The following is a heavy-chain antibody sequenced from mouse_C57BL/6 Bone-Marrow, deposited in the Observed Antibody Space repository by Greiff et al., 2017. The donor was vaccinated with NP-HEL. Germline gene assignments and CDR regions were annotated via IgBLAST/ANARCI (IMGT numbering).Heavy chain of an antibody. CDR1: GYSITSGYY. V-gene: IGHV3-6*01. D-gene: IGHD1-1*01. J-gene: IGHJ4*01. Sequence: EVQLVESGPGLVKPSQSLSLTCSVTGYSITSGYYWNWIRQFPGNKLEWMGYISYDGSNNYNPSLKNRISITRDTSKNQFFLKLNSVTTEDTATYYCARTPITTVVAYYYAMDYWGQGTSVTVSS. CDR2: ISYDGSN. CDR3: ARTPITTVVAYYYAMDY.